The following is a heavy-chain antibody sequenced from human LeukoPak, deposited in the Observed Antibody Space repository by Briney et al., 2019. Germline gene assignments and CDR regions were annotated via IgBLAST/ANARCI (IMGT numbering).Heavy chain of an antibody. Sequence: PSETLSLTCAVYGGSFSGYYWSWIRQPPGKGLEWIGEINHSGSTNYNPSLKSRVTISVDTSKNQFSLKLSSVTAADTAVYYCARFSTSSWGYNWFDPWGQGTLVTVSS. CDR1: GGSFSGYY. J-gene: IGHJ5*02. D-gene: IGHD2-2*01. CDR3: ARFSTSSWGYNWFDP. V-gene: IGHV4-34*01. CDR2: INHSGST.